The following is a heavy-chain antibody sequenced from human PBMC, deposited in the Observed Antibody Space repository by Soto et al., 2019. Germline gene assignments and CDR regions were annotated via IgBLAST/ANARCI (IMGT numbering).Heavy chain of an antibody. CDR2: IDPSDSYT. J-gene: IGHJ5*02. V-gene: IGHV5-10-1*01. CDR1: GYSFTSYW. Sequence: GESLKISCKGSGYSFTSYWISWVRQMPGKGLEWMGRIDPSDSYTNYSPSFQGHVTISADKSISTAYLQWSSLKASDTAMYYCARQVVVVISEYNWFDPWGQGTLVTVSS. D-gene: IGHD3-22*01. CDR3: ARQVVVVISEYNWFDP.